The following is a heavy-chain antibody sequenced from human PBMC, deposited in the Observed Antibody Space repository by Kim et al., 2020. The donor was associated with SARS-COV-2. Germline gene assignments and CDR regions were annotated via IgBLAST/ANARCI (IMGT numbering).Heavy chain of an antibody. J-gene: IGHJ4*02. CDR3: ARGIMGATVLGS. D-gene: IGHD1-26*01. Sequence: GGSLRLSCAASGLTFSGYWMHWVRQAPGKGLVWVSRINSDGSSTSYADSVKGRFTISRDNAKNTLFLQMNSLRGEDTAVYFCARGIMGATVLGSWGQGTLVNVSS. V-gene: IGHV3-74*01. CDR1: GLTFSGYW. CDR2: INSDGSST.